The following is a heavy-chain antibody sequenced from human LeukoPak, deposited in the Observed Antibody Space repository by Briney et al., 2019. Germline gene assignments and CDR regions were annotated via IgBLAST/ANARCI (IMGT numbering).Heavy chain of an antibody. J-gene: IGHJ3*02. D-gene: IGHD2-21*02. CDR2: INHSGST. CDR3: ARSGDCGGDCEAFDI. Sequence: PSQTLSLTCTVSGGSISSGGYYWSWIRQPPGKGLEWIGEINHSGSTNYNPSLKSRVTISVDTSKNQFSLKLSSVTAADTAVYYCARSGDCGGDCEAFDIWGQGTMVTVSS. V-gene: IGHV4-30-2*01. CDR1: GGSISSGGYY.